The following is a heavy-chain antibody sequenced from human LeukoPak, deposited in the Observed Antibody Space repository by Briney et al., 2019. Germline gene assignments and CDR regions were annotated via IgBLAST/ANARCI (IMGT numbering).Heavy chain of an antibody. Sequence: VASVKVSCKASVDTFTGYYMHWVRQAPGQGREWMGWIIPNSGGTNYAQKVQGRVTMTRDTSISTAYMELSRLRSDDTAVYYCARGSPRDIVVVPAAPPSAYYYYYYMDVWGKGTTVTVSS. D-gene: IGHD2-2*01. CDR1: VDTFTGYY. J-gene: IGHJ6*03. CDR3: ARGSPRDIVVVPAAPPSAYYYYYYMDV. CDR2: IIPNSGGT. V-gene: IGHV1-2*02.